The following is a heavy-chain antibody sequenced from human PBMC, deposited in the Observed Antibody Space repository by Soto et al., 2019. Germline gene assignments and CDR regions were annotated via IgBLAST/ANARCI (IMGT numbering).Heavy chain of an antibody. V-gene: IGHV5-51*01. CDR2: IYPGDSDT. CDR1: GYSFTSYW. J-gene: IGHJ6*02. D-gene: IGHD6-6*01. CDR3: ATRTNQYSSPPYYYGMDV. Sequence: PGESLKISCKGSGYSFTSYWIGWVRQMPGKGLEWMGIIYPGDSDTRYSPSFQGQVTISADKSISTAYLQWSSLKASDTAMYYCATRTNQYSSPPYYYGMDVWGQGTTVTVSS.